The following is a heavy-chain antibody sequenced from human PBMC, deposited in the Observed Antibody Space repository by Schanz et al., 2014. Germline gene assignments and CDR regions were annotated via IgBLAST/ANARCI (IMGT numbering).Heavy chain of an antibody. J-gene: IGHJ3*01. Sequence: EAQLLESGGGLVQPGGSLRLSCAASGFNFKAYAMSWVRQAPGKGLEWVSAISGSGGSTYYADSVKGRFIISRDNSKNSLYLQMNSLRAEDTGVYYCARGREVVAKIFDVWGQGTMVTVSS. CDR1: GFNFKAYA. CDR2: ISGSGGST. D-gene: IGHD3-22*01. CDR3: ARGREVVAKIFDV. V-gene: IGHV3-23*01.